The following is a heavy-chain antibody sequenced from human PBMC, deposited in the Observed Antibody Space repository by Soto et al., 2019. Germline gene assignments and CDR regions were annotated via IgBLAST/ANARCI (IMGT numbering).Heavy chain of an antibody. CDR3: ARLSITMIVVPIYFDY. D-gene: IGHD3-22*01. J-gene: IGHJ4*02. Sequence: SETLSLTCTVSGGSISSSSYYWGWIRQPPGKGLEWIGSIYYSGSTYYNPSLKSRVTISVDTSKNQFSLKLSSVTAADTAVYYCARLSITMIVVPIYFDYWGQGTLVTVSS. CDR2: IYYSGST. V-gene: IGHV4-39*01. CDR1: GGSISSSSYY.